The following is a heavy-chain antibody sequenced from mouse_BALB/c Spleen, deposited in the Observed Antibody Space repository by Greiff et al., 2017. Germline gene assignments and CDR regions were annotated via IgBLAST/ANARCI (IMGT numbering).Heavy chain of an antibody. CDR3: ARRGRYGNYFAY. CDR1: GYSITSDYA. CDR2: ISYSGST. J-gene: IGHJ3*01. V-gene: IGHV3-2*02. D-gene: IGHD2-10*02. Sequence: EVKLLESGPGLVKPSQSLSLTCTVTGYSITSDYAWNWIRQFPGNKLEWMGYISYSGSTSYNPSLKSRISITRDTSKNQFFLQLNSVTTEDTATYYCARRGRYGNYFAYWGQGTLVTVSA.